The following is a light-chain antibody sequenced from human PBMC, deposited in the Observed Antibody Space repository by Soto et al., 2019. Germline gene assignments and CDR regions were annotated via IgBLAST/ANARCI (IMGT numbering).Light chain of an antibody. CDR3: QQYNNGPPLT. J-gene: IGKJ4*01. CDR2: GAS. Sequence: EIVMTQSPATLSVSPGERATLSCRASQSVSNNLAWYQQKPGQAPRLLIYGASTRATGIPARFSGSGSGTDFTLTISSLQSEDFAVYYCQQYNNGPPLTFGGGTKVEIK. CDR1: QSVSNN. V-gene: IGKV3-15*01.